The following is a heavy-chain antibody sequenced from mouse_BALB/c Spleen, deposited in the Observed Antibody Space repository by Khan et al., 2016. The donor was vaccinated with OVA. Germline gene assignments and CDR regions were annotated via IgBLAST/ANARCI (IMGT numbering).Heavy chain of an antibody. D-gene: IGHD1-1*01. Sequence: VQLKQSGPGLVKPSQSLSLTCTVTGYSITSGYAWNWIRQFPGNKLEWMGYISYSGGTSYNPSLKSRISITRDTSKNQFFLQLNSVTTEDTATYYCARGNYYGYYFDYWGQGTPLTVSS. CDR1: GYSITSGYA. J-gene: IGHJ2*01. V-gene: IGHV3-2*02. CDR3: ARGNYYGYYFDY. CDR2: ISYSGGT.